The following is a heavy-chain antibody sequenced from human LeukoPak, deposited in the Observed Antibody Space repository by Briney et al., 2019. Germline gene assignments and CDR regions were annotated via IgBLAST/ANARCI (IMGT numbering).Heavy chain of an antibody. Sequence: SETLSLTCTVSGGSISSYYWSWIRQPPGKGLEWIGYIYYSGSTNYNPSLKSRVTISVNTSKNQFSLKLSSVTAADTAVYYCARAAAAGPTAYYYYYMDVWGKGTTVTVSS. J-gene: IGHJ6*03. V-gene: IGHV4-59*01. CDR1: GGSISSYY. CDR3: ARAAAAGPTAYYYYYMDV. D-gene: IGHD6-13*01. CDR2: IYYSGST.